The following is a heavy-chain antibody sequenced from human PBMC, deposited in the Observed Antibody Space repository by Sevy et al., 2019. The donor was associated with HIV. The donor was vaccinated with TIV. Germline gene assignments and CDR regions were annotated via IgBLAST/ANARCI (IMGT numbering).Heavy chain of an antibody. CDR1: GFTFSSYG. J-gene: IGHJ6*02. CDR3: AKRGGQYDLGMDV. Sequence: GGSLRLSCAASGFTFSSYGMNWVRQAPGKGLEWVSYVSGSADTIYYADSVRGRFTISRDNAKKSLYLQMNSLRAEDTAVYYCAKRGGQYDLGMDVWGQGTTVTVSS. D-gene: IGHD3-3*01. CDR2: VSGSADTI. V-gene: IGHV3-48*03.